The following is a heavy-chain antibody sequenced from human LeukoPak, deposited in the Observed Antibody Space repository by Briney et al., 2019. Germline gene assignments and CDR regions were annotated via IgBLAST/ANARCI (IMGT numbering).Heavy chain of an antibody. CDR1: GGSISSGGYY. J-gene: IGHJ4*02. D-gene: IGHD2-2*01. V-gene: IGHV4-31*03. CDR2: IYYSGST. CDR3: ASLNVVPAAIRSDY. Sequence: PSQTLSLTCTVSGGSISSGGYYWSWIRQHPGKGLEWIGYIYYSGSTYYNPSLKSRVTISVDTSKNQFSLKLSSVTAVDTAVYYCASLNVVPAAIRSDYWGQGTLVTVSS.